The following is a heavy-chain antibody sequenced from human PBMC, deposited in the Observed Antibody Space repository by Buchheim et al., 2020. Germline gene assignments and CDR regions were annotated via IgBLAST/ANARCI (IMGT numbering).Heavy chain of an antibody. Sequence: EVQLVESGGGLVQPGGSLRLSCAASGFTFSSYDMHWVRQAKGKGLEWVSAIGTAGDTYYPGSVKGRITISRDNAKNSLYLTMNNLRAGDTAVYYCARGLQSQPKAYYGMDVWGQGTT. D-gene: IGHD4-11*01. CDR1: GFTFSSYD. V-gene: IGHV3-13*04. J-gene: IGHJ6*02. CDR2: IGTAGDT. CDR3: ARGLQSQPKAYYGMDV.